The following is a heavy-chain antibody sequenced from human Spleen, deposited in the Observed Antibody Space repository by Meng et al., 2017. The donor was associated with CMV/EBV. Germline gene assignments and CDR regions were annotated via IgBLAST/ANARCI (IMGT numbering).Heavy chain of an antibody. CDR2: IIPIFDSG. CDR1: GGTFSTYG. J-gene: IGHJ4*02. CDR3: ARGRSSGSYYSFNF. V-gene: IGHV1-69*05. Sequence: SGGTFSTYGIRWVRQAPGQGLEWMGGIIPIFDSGNYAQRFQGRVTINTDESKTTAYMELSSLRSEDTAVYYCARGRSSGSYYSFNFWGQGTLVTVSS. D-gene: IGHD1-26*01.